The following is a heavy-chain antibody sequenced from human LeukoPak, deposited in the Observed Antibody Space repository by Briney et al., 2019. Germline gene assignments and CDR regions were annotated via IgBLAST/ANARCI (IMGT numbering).Heavy chain of an antibody. CDR3: VRDRGYSTFDY. V-gene: IGHV3-7*01. D-gene: IGHD4-23*01. J-gene: IGHJ4*02. CDR2: MKEDGGEI. Sequence: GGSLRLSCAGSGFPFSNYWMAWVRQAPGKGLEWVANMKEDGGEINYVDSVKGRFTTSRDNAKNSLDLQMNSLRVDDTAVYYCVRDRGYSTFDYWGQGTLVIVSS. CDR1: GFPFSNYW.